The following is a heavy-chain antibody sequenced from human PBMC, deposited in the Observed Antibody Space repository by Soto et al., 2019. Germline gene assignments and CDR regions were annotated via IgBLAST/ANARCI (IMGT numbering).Heavy chain of an antibody. CDR3: ASATYYYDSSGYYYKGPIDY. D-gene: IGHD3-22*01. CDR2: IIPIFGTA. V-gene: IGHV1-69*13. Sequence: SVKVSCKASGGTFSSYAISWVRQAPGQGLEWMGGIIPIFGTANYAQKFQGRVTITADESTSTAYMELSSLRSEDTAVYYCASATYYYDSSGYYYKGPIDYWGQGTLVTVSS. CDR1: GGTFSSYA. J-gene: IGHJ4*02.